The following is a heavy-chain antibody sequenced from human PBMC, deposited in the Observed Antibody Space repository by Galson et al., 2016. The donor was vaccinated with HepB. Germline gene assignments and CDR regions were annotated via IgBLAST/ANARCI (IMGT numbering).Heavy chain of an antibody. V-gene: IGHV4-30-2*01. Sequence: TLSLTCAVSGGSISSGFFSWGWIRQPPGEGLEWIAYIYHEGTTYANPSLKSRVTMSVDKSRNQFSLNLTAVTAADTAVYYCARMEVPAATSPRGFWYFDLWGRGTLVTVSS. D-gene: IGHD6-25*01. CDR2: IYHEGTT. J-gene: IGHJ2*01. CDR1: GGSISSGFFS. CDR3: ARMEVPAATSPRGFWYFDL.